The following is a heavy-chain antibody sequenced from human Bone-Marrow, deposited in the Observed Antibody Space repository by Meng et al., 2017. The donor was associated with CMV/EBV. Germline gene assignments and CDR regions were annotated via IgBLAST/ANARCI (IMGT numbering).Heavy chain of an antibody. V-gene: IGHV3-7*01. J-gene: IGHJ4*02. Sequence: GESLKISCAASGFTFSSYWMSWVRQAPGKGLEWVANIKQDGSEKYYVDSVKGRFTISRDNAKNSLYLQMNRLRAEDTAVYYCARVRFWSGYRNYLDYWGQGTLVTVSS. CDR2: IKQDGSEK. CDR3: ARVRFWSGYRNYLDY. CDR1: GFTFSSYW. D-gene: IGHD3-3*01.